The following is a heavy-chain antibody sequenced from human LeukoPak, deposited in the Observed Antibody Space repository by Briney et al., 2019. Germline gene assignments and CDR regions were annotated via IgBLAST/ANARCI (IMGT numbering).Heavy chain of an antibody. J-gene: IGHJ3*02. CDR1: GFTFSSYE. V-gene: IGHV3-48*03. CDR2: ISGSGIK. CDR3: AREDTGVAFDI. Sequence: KPGGSLRLSCAGSGFTFSSYEMNWVRQAPGKGLEWVSYISGSGIKHYADSVKGRFTISRDNAKNSLYLQMNSLRVEDTAVYYCAREDTGVAFDIWGQGTTVTV. D-gene: IGHD2-8*01.